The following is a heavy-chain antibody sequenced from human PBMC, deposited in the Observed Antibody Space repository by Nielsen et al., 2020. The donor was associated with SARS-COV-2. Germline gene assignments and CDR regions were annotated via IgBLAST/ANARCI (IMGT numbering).Heavy chain of an antibody. Sequence: GGSLRLSCAASGFTFSSYAMSWVRQAPGKGLEWVSAISGSGGSTYYADSVKGRFTISRDNSKNTLFLQMNSLRAEDTAVYYCAKDLEYSSSLGQADYWGQGTLVTVSS. J-gene: IGHJ4*02. CDR3: AKDLEYSSSLGQADY. CDR1: GFTFSSYA. D-gene: IGHD6-6*01. V-gene: IGHV3-23*01. CDR2: ISGSGGST.